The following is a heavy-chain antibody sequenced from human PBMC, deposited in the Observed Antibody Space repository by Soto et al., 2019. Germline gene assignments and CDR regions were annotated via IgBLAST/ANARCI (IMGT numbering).Heavy chain of an antibody. Sequence: PSETLSLTCTVSGGSISSYYWTWIRQPPGKGLEWIGYMSYSGRTNYNPSLKSRVTLSVDTSTNHFSLKLSSVTAADTAVYYCVRGGGEGGLTATTAQTYYYNAMDVWGQGTTVTV. D-gene: IGHD1-7*01. J-gene: IGHJ6*02. CDR2: MSYSGRT. CDR3: VRGGGEGGLTATTAQTYYYNAMDV. V-gene: IGHV4-59*01. CDR1: GGSISSYY.